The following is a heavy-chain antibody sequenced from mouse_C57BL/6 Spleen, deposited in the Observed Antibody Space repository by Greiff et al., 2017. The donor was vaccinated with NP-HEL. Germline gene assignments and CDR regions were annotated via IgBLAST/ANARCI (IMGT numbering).Heavy chain of an antibody. V-gene: IGHV1-4*01. J-gene: IGHJ2*01. CDR3: ARYPGVDY. Sequence: VQLQQSGAELARPGASVKMSCKASGYTFTSYTMHWVKQRPGQGLEWIGYINPSSGYTKYNQKFKDKATLTADKSSSTAYMQLSSLTSEYSAVYYCARYPGVDYWGQGTTLTVSS. CDR1: GYTFTSYT. CDR2: INPSSGYT.